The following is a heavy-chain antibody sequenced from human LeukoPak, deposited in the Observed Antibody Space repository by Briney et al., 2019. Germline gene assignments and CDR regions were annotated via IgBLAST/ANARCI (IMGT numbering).Heavy chain of an antibody. Sequence: GGSLRLSCAASGFTFSSYSMHWVRQAPGKGLGWVAVISYDGTNKYYADSVKGRFTISRDNSKNTLYLQMNSLRAEDTAVYYCARWHRWLYYYYYMDVWGKGTTVTVSS. CDR2: ISYDGTNK. CDR1: GFTFSSYS. D-gene: IGHD5-12*01. J-gene: IGHJ6*03. V-gene: IGHV3-30*04. CDR3: ARWHRWLYYYYYMDV.